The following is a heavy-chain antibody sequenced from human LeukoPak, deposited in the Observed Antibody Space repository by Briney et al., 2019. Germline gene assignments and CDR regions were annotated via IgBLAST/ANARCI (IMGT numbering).Heavy chain of an antibody. CDR2: IRYDGSNK. CDR3: AKDPSRGWSSFDP. Sequence: GGSLRLSCAASGFTFSSYGMHWVRQAPGKGLEWVAFIRYDGSNKYYADSVKGRFTISRDNSKNTLYLQMNSLRAEDTAVYYCAKDPSRGWSSFDPWGQGTLVTVSS. CDR1: GFTFSSYG. J-gene: IGHJ5*02. D-gene: IGHD6-19*01. V-gene: IGHV3-30*02.